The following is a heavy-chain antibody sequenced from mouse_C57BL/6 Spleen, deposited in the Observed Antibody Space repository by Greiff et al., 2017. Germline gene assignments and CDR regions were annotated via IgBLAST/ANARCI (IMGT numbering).Heavy chain of an antibody. Sequence: QVQLQQPGAELVKPGASVKMSCKASGYTFTSYWITWVKQRPGQGLEWIGDIYPGSGSTNYNEKFKSKATLPVDTSSSTAYMQLSSLTSEDSAVYYCARENDGYSRYFEVWGTGTTVTVSS. CDR2: IYPGSGST. J-gene: IGHJ1*03. CDR1: GYTFTSYW. V-gene: IGHV1-55*01. D-gene: IGHD2-3*01. CDR3: ARENDGYSRYFEV.